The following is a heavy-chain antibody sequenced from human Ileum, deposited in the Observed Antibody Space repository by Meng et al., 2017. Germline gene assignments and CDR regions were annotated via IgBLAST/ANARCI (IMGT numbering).Heavy chain of an antibody. D-gene: IGHD3/OR15-3a*01. CDR1: VGSICSGGYY. CDR2: IFYSWSN. V-gene: IGHV4-31*03. J-gene: IGHJ5*02. CDR3: ARVRRGLGLRFDP. Sequence: QGQLEVLGPGLVKPLTNLSLTCPVSVGSICSGGYYWGWIRQQPGKGLGWVGYIFYSWSNYYNSSLKGRINISVDTSNNQFSLKVSSVTAADTAVYYCARVRRGLGLRFDPWGQGTLVTVSS.